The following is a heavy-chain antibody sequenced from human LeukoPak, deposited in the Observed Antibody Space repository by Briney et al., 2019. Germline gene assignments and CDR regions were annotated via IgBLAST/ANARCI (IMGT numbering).Heavy chain of an antibody. Sequence: SETLSLTCAVYGGSFSGYYWSWIRQPPGKGLEWIGEINHSGSTNYNPSLKSRVTISVDTSKNQFSLKLSSVTAADTAVYYCARARVAIDNFQSYEPRTRVGNPFDYWGQGTLVTVSS. CDR3: ARARVAIDNFQSYEPRTRVGNPFDY. CDR1: GGSFSGYY. D-gene: IGHD1-14*01. J-gene: IGHJ4*02. V-gene: IGHV4-34*01. CDR2: INHSGST.